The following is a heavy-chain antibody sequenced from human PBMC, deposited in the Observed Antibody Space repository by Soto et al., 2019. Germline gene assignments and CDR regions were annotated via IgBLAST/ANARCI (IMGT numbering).Heavy chain of an antibody. D-gene: IGHD6-19*01. Sequence: QVQLQESGPGLVKPSETLSLTCTVSGGSISSYYWSWIRQPPGKGLEWIGYIYYSGSTNYNPSLKSRVTISVDTSKNQFSLKLSSVTAADTAVYYCARGGYSSGWPFDYWGQGTLVTVSS. CDR1: GGSISSYY. V-gene: IGHV4-59*01. CDR2: IYYSGST. CDR3: ARGGYSSGWPFDY. J-gene: IGHJ4*02.